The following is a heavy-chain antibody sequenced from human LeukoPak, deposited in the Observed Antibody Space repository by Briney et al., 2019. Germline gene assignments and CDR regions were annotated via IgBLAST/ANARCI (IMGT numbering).Heavy chain of an antibody. V-gene: IGHV4-34*01. D-gene: IGHD5-18*01. J-gene: IGHJ6*03. CDR2: INHSGST. CDR3: ASLGYSYGYSDYYYMDV. Sequence: NPSETLSLTCAVYGGSFSGYYWSWIRQPPGKGLEWIGEINHSGSTNYNPSLKSRVTISVDTSKNQFSLKLSSVTAADTAVYYCASLGYSYGYSDYYYMDVWGKGTTVTISS. CDR1: GGSFSGYY.